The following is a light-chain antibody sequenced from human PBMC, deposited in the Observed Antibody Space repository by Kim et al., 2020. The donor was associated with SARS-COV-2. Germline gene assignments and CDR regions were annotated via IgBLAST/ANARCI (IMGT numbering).Light chain of an antibody. Sequence: QSALTQPASVSGSPGQSITISCTGTSSDIGSYNYVSWCQQHPGKAPKLMIFAVTKRPSGVSSRFSGSKSANTASLTISGLQAEDEADYYCSSYTSSNTWVFGGGTQLTVL. J-gene: IGLJ3*02. CDR1: SSDIGSYNY. V-gene: IGLV2-14*01. CDR2: AVT. CDR3: SSYTSSNTWV.